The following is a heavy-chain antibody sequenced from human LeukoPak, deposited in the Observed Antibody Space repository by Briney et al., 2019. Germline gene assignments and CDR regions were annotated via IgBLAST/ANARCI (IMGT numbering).Heavy chain of an antibody. CDR2: IYFSGIT. V-gene: IGHV4-39*01. CDR3: ASRLARGYTYGLNWFDP. Sequence: PSETLSLTCTVSGGSISSSSYYWGWIRQPPGKGLEWIGSIYFSGITYYNPSLKSRVTISVDTSKNQFSLNLSSVTAADTAVYYCASRLARGYTYGLNWFDPWGLGTLVTVSS. CDR1: GGSISSSSYY. J-gene: IGHJ5*02. D-gene: IGHD5-18*01.